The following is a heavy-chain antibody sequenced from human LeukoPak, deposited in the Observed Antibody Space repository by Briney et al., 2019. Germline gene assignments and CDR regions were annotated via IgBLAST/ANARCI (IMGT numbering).Heavy chain of an antibody. CDR3: ARDLGGGIDY. CDR1: GGSISSYY. Sequence: PSETLSLTCTVSGGSISSYYWSWIRQPPGKGLEWIGYIYYSGSTNYNPSLKSRVTISVDTPKNQFSLKLSSVTAADTAVYYCARDLGGGIDYWGQGTLVTVSS. CDR2: IYYSGST. J-gene: IGHJ4*02. V-gene: IGHV4-59*01. D-gene: IGHD4-23*01.